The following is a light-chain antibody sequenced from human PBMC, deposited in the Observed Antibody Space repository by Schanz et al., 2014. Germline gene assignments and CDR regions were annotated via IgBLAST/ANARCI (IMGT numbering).Light chain of an antibody. Sequence: QSVLTQPASVSGSPGQSITISCTGTSSDVGGYDYISWYQHHPGKAPKLMIYEVSKRPSGVSNRFSGSKSDNTASLTVSGLHVEDEADYYCSSYAGSIYVFGTGTKLTVL. CDR2: EVS. CDR3: SSYAGSIYV. CDR1: SSDVGGYDY. J-gene: IGLJ1*01. V-gene: IGLV2-14*01.